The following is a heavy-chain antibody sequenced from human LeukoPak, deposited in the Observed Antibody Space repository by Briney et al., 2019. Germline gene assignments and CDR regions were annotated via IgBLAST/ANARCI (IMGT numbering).Heavy chain of an antibody. CDR1: GGSISSYY. D-gene: IGHD2-2*01. V-gene: IGHV4-59*01. CDR2: IYYSGST. CDR3: ARIHCSSTSCYVRYFDH. Sequence: SETLSLTCTVSGGSISSYYWSWIRQPPGKGLEWIGYIYYSGSTNYNPSLKSRVAISVDTSKNQFSLKLSSVTAADTAVYYCARIHCSSTSCYVRYFDHWGQGTLCTVSS. J-gene: IGHJ4*02.